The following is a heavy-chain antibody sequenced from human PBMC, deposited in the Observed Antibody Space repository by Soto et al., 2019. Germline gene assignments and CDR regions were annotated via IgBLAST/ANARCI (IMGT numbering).Heavy chain of an antibody. CDR3: ARGRPVPY. Sequence: EVQLVESGGGLVQPGGSLRLSCAASGFTFSSYWMSWVRQAPGKGLEWVANVNQDGSEKFYVDSVKGRFTISRDNAMNSMYLQMNSLRAEDTSFYYCARGRPVPYWGQGTLVTVSS. CDR1: GFTFSSYW. D-gene: IGHD3-10*01. CDR2: VNQDGSEK. J-gene: IGHJ4*02. V-gene: IGHV3-7*01.